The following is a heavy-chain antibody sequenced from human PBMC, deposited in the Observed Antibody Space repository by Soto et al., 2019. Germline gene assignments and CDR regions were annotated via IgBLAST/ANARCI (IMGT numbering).Heavy chain of an antibody. CDR2: ISYDGSNQ. Sequence: PGGSLRLSCAASGFTFNIYGMHWVRQAPDKGLEWVALISYDGSNQYYADSVKGRFTISRDDAKSELYLQMNNLRAEDTAIYYCARGGLEPFDYWGQGVLVTVSS. J-gene: IGHJ4*01. V-gene: IGHV3-30*03. D-gene: IGHD1-1*01. CDR3: ARGGLEPFDY. CDR1: GFTFNIYG.